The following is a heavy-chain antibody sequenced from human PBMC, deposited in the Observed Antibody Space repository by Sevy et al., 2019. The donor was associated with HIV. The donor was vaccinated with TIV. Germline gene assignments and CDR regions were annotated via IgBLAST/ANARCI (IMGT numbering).Heavy chain of an antibody. D-gene: IGHD2-15*01. CDR1: GFTFNNYA. CDR2: ISGSGGNT. J-gene: IGHJ4*02. V-gene: IGHV3-23*01. Sequence: GGSLRLSCLASGFTFNNYAMSWVRQAPGKGLEWVSLISGSGGNTYYADSVKGRCSISRDNSKNTLYLQVNSLRAEDTAVYYCAKDLGYCSGGSCLAFDYWGQGTLVTVSS. CDR3: AKDLGYCSGGSCLAFDY.